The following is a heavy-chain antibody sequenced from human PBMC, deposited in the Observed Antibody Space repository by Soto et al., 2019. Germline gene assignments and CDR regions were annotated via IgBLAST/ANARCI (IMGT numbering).Heavy chain of an antibody. D-gene: IGHD3-3*02. CDR2: IIPIFRTP. J-gene: IGHJ6*02. CDR1: GDTFSSFA. CDR3: ARDKDREQLGGNYYYALDV. Sequence: QVQLVQSGAEVKKPGSSVKVSCKASGDTFSSFAISWVRQAPGQGLEWMGGIIPIFRTPNYAQKFQGRVTITADEFTSTPYMELSSLRSEDTAVYYCARDKDREQLGGNYYYALDVWGQGTTVIVSS. V-gene: IGHV1-69*12.